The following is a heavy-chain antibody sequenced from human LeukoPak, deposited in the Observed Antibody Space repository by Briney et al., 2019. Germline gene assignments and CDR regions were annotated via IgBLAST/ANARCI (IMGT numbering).Heavy chain of an antibody. V-gene: IGHV3-23*01. J-gene: IGHJ4*02. CDR2: ISGSGGST. D-gene: IGHD6-19*01. CDR1: GFTFSSYA. Sequence: GGSLRLSCAASGFTFSSYAMTWVRQAPGKGLEWVSTISGSGGSTHNADSVKGRFTIFRDNSKNTLYLQMNSLRAEDTAVYYCAKASSDSSGWSYYWGQGTLVTVSS. CDR3: AKASSDSSGWSYY.